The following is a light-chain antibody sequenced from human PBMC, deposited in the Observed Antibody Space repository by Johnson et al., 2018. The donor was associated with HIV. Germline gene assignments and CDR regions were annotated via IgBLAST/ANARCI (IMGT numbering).Light chain of an antibody. CDR1: SSNIGNNY. CDR2: ENT. Sequence: QSVLTQPPSVSAAPGQKVTISCSGSSSNIGNNYVSWYQQLPGTAPKLLIYENTKRPSGIPDRFSGSKSGTSATLGITGLPTGDEADYYCGTWDNSLGAHYVFGIGTKVTVL. CDR3: GTWDNSLGAHYV. J-gene: IGLJ1*01. V-gene: IGLV1-51*02.